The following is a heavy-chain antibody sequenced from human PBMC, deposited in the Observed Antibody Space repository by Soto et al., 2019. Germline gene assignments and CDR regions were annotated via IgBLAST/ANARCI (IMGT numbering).Heavy chain of an antibody. CDR1: GFTVSSNY. V-gene: IGHV3-53*04. Sequence: PGGSLRLSCAASGFTVSSNYMSWVRQAPGKGLEWVSVIYSGGYTDYADSVKGRFTISRHNSNNTLYLHMNSLRPEDTAVYYCARGGQSDFDYWGQGTLVTVSS. CDR2: IYSGGYT. D-gene: IGHD3-3*01. CDR3: ARGGQSDFDY. J-gene: IGHJ4*02.